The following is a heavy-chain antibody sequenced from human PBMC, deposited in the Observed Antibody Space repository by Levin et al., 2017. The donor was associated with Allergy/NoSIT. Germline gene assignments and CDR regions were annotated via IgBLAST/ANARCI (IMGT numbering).Heavy chain of an antibody. V-gene: IGHV1-18*01. CDR3: AREMADTAADTFDF. CDR2: ISPYNGDT. D-gene: IGHD5-18*01. J-gene: IGHJ3*01. CDR1: GYTFTFYG. Sequence: ASVKVSCKASGYTFTFYGISWVRQAPGQGLEWMGWISPYNGDTNYAQNLQDRVTMTTDTSTSTAHMELRSLRSDDTAVYYCAREMADTAADTFDFWGQGTMVTVSS.